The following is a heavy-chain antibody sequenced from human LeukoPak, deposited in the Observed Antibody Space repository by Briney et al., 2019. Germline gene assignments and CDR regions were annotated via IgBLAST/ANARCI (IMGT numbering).Heavy chain of an antibody. CDR2: IYYSGST. CDR1: GGSISSSSYY. D-gene: IGHD3-3*01. CDR3: ARGWGVYYDFWSGYSYCFDY. J-gene: IGHJ4*02. Sequence: SETLSLTCTVSGGSISSSSYYWGWIRQPPGKGLEWIGSIYYSGSTYYNPSLKSRVTISVDTSKNQFSLKLSSVTAADTAVYYCARGWGVYYDFWSGYSYCFDYWGQGTLVTVSS. V-gene: IGHV4-39*07.